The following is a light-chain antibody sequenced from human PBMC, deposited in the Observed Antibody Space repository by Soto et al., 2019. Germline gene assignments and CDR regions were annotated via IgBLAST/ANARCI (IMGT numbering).Light chain of an antibody. V-gene: IGKV1-5*03. CDR1: QSISNW. CDR2: KAS. J-gene: IGKJ1*01. Sequence: DIQMTQSPSTLSASVGDRVTITCLASQSISNWLAWYQQKPGKAPKILIYKASSLESGVPSRFSGSGSGTEFTLTISSLQPADSATNYCQQYNGYRWKFGKGAKVDI. CDR3: QQYNGYRWK.